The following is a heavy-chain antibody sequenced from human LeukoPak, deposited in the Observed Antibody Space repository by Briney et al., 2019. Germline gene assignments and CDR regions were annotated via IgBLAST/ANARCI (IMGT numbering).Heavy chain of an antibody. D-gene: IGHD2-2*03. Sequence: GGSLRLSCAASGFTFSTYTINWVRQAPGKGLEWVSSITGSSTHIFYADSVKGRFTVSRDNAKNSLFLQMNSLRAEDTAVYYCAREAGYCSSTSCEEDYYYFYMDVWGKGTTVTVSS. CDR1: GFTFSTYT. J-gene: IGHJ6*03. V-gene: IGHV3-21*01. CDR3: AREAGYCSSTSCEEDYYYFYMDV. CDR2: ITGSSTHI.